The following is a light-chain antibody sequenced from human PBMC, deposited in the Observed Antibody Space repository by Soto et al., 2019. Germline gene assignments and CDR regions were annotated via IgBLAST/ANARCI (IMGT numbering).Light chain of an antibody. CDR1: QSLIHSNGYNY. J-gene: IGKJ4*01. Sequence: DIVMTQSPLSLPVTPGEPASISCRSSQSLIHSNGYNYLAWFLQKAGQSPQLLIYLGSSRAAGVPGRFSGSGSGTDFTLQISRVEAEDVGVYYCMQLLQTPLTFGGGTKVDIK. V-gene: IGKV2-28*01. CDR3: MQLLQTPLT. CDR2: LGS.